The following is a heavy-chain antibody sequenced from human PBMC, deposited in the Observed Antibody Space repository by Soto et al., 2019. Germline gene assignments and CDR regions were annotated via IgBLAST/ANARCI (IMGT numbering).Heavy chain of an antibody. CDR1: GYSFTSYE. CDR2: MNPNSGKT. D-gene: IGHD2-2*01. CDR3: ARGRDIVLVPPGISFDY. J-gene: IGHJ4*02. V-gene: IGHV1-8*02. Sequence: VQLVQSGAEVKQPGASVKVSCKASGYSFTSYEINWVRQAPGQGLEWMGWMNPNSGKTGYGQKFQGRVTMTRDSSQNTIYMELRTLGSEDAAVYYCARGRDIVLVPPGISFDYWGQGTLVTVSS.